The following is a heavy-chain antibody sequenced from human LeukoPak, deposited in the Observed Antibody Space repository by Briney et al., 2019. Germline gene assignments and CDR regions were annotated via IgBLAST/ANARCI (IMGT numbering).Heavy chain of an antibody. J-gene: IGHJ4*02. Sequence: ASVKVSCKASGYTFTSYDINWVRQAPGQGLGWMGWMNPNSGNTGYAQKFQGRVTMTRNTSISTAYMELSSLRSEDTAVYYCARGSELLFVEATIDYWGQGTLVTVSS. CDR3: ARGSELLFVEATIDY. CDR1: GYTFTSYD. V-gene: IGHV1-8*01. CDR2: MNPNSGNT. D-gene: IGHD2-15*01.